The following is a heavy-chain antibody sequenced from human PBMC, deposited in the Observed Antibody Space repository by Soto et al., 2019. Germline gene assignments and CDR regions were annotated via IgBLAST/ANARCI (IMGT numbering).Heavy chain of an antibody. J-gene: IGHJ4*02. Sequence: EVQLLESGGGLVQPGGSLRLSCAASGFTFSSYALSWVRQAPGKGLEWVSAISANGQGIYYADSVRGRFTISRDNSKNTIFLHMDSLRAEDTAVYYCANGRATYGLLTHDYWGQGTLVTVSS. CDR3: ANGRATYGLLTHDY. V-gene: IGHV3-23*01. CDR2: ISANGQGI. D-gene: IGHD3-10*01. CDR1: GFTFSSYA.